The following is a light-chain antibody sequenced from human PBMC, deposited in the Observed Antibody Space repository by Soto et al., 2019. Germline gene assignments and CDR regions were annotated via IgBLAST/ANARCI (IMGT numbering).Light chain of an antibody. Sequence: DKLMSQSPATLSVSPGERVTLSCRASQNIHNHMSWFLQKPGQTPRLLIYDAIIRAPDVPARFSGSWSGTEFTLTFNSLQSEDFAGYCCQQYDAWPLSFGGGTKVEIK. CDR2: DAI. J-gene: IGKJ4*01. CDR3: QQYDAWPLS. CDR1: QNIHNH. V-gene: IGKV3-15*01.